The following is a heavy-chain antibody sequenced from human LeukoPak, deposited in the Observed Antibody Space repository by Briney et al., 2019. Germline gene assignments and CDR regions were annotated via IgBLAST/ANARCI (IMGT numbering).Heavy chain of an antibody. CDR1: GFTFSSYS. D-gene: IGHD1-26*01. Sequence: GGSLRLSCAASGFTFSSYSMNWVRQAPGKGLEWVSSISSSSSYIYCADSVKGRFTISRDNAKNSLYLQMNSLRAEDTAVYYCARDSIVGATNFDYWGQGTLVTVSS. CDR2: ISSSSSYI. J-gene: IGHJ4*02. CDR3: ARDSIVGATNFDY. V-gene: IGHV3-21*01.